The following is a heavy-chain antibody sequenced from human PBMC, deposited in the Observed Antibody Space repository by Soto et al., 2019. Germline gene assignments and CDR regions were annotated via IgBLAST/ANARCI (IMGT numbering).Heavy chain of an antibody. CDR1: GGSVSSSSYY. CDR2: IYYSGRT. CDR3: AREFNGDYFDY. Sequence: SETLSLTCIVSGGSVSSSSYYWAWIRQPPGKGLEWIGSIYYSGRTYYTPSLKSRVTISVDTSKNQFSLKLTSMTAADTAVYYCAREFNGDYFDYWGQGALVTVSS. V-gene: IGHV4-39*01. D-gene: IGHD3-10*01. J-gene: IGHJ4*02.